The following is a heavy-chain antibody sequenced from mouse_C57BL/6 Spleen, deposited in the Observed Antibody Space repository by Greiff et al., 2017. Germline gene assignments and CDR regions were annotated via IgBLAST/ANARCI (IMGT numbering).Heavy chain of an antibody. CDR3: TRTTGGYFDV. CDR2: IRNKANNHAT. Sequence: EVKVQESGGGLVQPGGSMKLSCAASGFTFSDAWMDWVRQCPEKGLEWVGEIRNKANNHATYYAESVKGKFTISRDDSKSSVYLQMKSLRAEDTGIYYCTRTTGGYFDVWGTGTTVTVSS. V-gene: IGHV6-6*01. CDR1: GFTFSDAW. D-gene: IGHD1-1*01. J-gene: IGHJ1*03.